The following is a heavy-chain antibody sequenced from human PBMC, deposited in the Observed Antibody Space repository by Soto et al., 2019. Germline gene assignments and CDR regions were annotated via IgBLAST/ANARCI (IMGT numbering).Heavy chain of an antibody. CDR3: ALREMGCSGGSCYSLHYYYYYMDV. CDR1: GFTFSSYA. D-gene: IGHD2-15*01. Sequence: EVQLLESGGGLVQPGGSLRLSCAASGFTFSSYAMSWVRQAPGKGLEWVSAISGRGGSTYYAYAVKGRFTISRDNSKNTLYPQMNRMSAEDTAVYYCALREMGCSGGSCYSLHYYYYYMDVWGKGTPVTVSS. CDR2: ISGRGGST. V-gene: IGHV3-23*01. J-gene: IGHJ6*03.